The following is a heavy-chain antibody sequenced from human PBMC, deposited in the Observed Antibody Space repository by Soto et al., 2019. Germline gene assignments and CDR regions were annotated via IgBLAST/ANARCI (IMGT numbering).Heavy chain of an antibody. V-gene: IGHV3-23*01. Sequence: EVQLLESGGGLVQPGGSLRLSCAASGFTFSSYAMSWVRQAPGKGLEWVSTISGSGGSTYYADSVKGRFTISRDNSKNTLYLQMNSLRAEDTAVYYCSKDHVVLVVAATTHFDYWGQGTLVTVSS. CDR2: ISGSGGST. CDR1: GFTFSSYA. D-gene: IGHD2-15*01. J-gene: IGHJ4*02. CDR3: SKDHVVLVVAATTHFDY.